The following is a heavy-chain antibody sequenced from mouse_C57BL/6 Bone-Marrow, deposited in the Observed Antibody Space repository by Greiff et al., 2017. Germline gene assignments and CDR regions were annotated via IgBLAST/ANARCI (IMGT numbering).Heavy chain of an antibody. CDR1: GYTFTSYW. D-gene: IGHD3-2*02. Sequence: VQLQQPGAELVKPGASVKLSCKASGYTFTSYWMHWVKQRPGQGLEWIGMIHPNSGSTKYNEKFKSKATLTIDKSSSTAYMQLSSLTSEDSAVYYCARGSSGYACFAYWCQGTLVTVSA. J-gene: IGHJ3*01. CDR2: IHPNSGST. V-gene: IGHV1-64*01. CDR3: ARGSSGYACFAY.